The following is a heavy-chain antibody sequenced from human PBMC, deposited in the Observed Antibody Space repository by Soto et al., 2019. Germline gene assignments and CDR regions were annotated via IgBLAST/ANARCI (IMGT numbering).Heavy chain of an antibody. CDR1: GGTFSSYA. V-gene: IGHV1-69*13. D-gene: IGHD2-8*01. CDR3: AREDPGYCTNGVCYHYYYGMDV. J-gene: IGHJ6*02. Sequence: SVKVSCKASGGTFSSYAISWVRQAPGQGLEWMGGIIPIFGTANYAQKFQGRVTITADESTSTAYMELSSLRSEDTAVYYCAREDPGYCTNGVCYHYYYGMDVWGQGTTVTVSS. CDR2: IIPIFGTA.